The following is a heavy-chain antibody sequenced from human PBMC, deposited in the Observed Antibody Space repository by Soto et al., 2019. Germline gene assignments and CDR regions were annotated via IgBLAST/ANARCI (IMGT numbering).Heavy chain of an antibody. V-gene: IGHV3-33*01. J-gene: IGHJ4*02. Sequence: LRLSCAASGFTFSSYGMHWVRQAPGKGLEWVAVIWYDGSNKYYADSVKGRFTISRDNSKNTLYLQMNSLGAEDTAVYYCARDLLPAYYGEYYFDYWGQGTLVTVSS. CDR3: ARDLLPAYYGEYYFDY. CDR1: GFTFSSYG. CDR2: IWYDGSNK. D-gene: IGHD1-26*01.